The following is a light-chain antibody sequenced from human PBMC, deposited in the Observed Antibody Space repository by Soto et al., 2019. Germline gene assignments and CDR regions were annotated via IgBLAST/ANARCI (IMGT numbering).Light chain of an antibody. CDR2: DVS. V-gene: IGLV2-14*01. CDR3: SSYTNRGTLDI. Sequence: QSVLTQPASVSGSPGQSITISCTGTSSDFGGYNYVSWYQQHPGKAPKLMIYDVSDRPSGVSNRFSGSKSGNTASLTISGLQAEDEADYYCSSYTNRGTLDIFGTGTKVTVL. CDR1: SSDFGGYNY. J-gene: IGLJ1*01.